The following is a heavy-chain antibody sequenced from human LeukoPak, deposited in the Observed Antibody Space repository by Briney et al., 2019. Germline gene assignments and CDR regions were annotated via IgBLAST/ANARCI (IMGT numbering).Heavy chain of an antibody. CDR1: GFTFSNYY. J-gene: IGHJ6*02. Sequence: GGSLRLSCAASGFTFSNYYMSWVRQAPGKGLEWVANIKQDGGNKYYVDSVKGRFTISRDNAKNPLYLQMDSLRAEDTAVYYCARLRPYSSSWYAYYGMDVWGQGATVTVSS. CDR3: ARLRPYSSSWYAYYGMDV. CDR2: IKQDGGNK. D-gene: IGHD6-13*01. V-gene: IGHV3-7*04.